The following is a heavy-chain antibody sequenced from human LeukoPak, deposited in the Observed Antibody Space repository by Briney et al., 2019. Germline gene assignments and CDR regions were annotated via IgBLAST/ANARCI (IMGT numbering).Heavy chain of an antibody. CDR1: GFTFSSYG. D-gene: IGHD2-15*01. CDR3: AKVPTWSLRDYFDY. J-gene: IGHJ4*02. Sequence: PGGSLRLSCAASGFTFSSYGMHWVRQAPGKGLEWVAFIRYDGSNKYYADSVKGRFTISRDNSKNTLYLQMNSLRAEDTAVYYCAKVPTWSLRDYFDYWGQGTLVTVSS. CDR2: IRYDGSNK. V-gene: IGHV3-30*02.